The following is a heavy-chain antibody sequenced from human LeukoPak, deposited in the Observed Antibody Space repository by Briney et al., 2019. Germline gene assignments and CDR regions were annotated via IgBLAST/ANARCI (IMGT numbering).Heavy chain of an antibody. D-gene: IGHD3-22*01. J-gene: IGHJ4*02. CDR1: GFTFSSYA. CDR3: AGGGPYHYDSSGSYY. CDR2: ISSNGGST. Sequence: PGGSLRLSCAASGFTFSSYAMHWVHQAPGKGLEYVSAISSNGGSTYYANSVKGRFTISRDNSKNTLYLQMGSLRAEDMAVYYCAGGGPYHYDSSGSYYWGQGTLVTVSS. V-gene: IGHV3-64*01.